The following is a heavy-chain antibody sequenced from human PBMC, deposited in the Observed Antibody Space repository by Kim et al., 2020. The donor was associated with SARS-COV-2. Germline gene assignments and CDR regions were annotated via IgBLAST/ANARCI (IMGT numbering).Heavy chain of an antibody. D-gene: IGHD5-18*01. CDR2: IYYSGST. V-gene: IGHV4-59*01. Sequence: SETLSLTCTVSGGSISSYYWSWIRQPPGKGLEWIGYIYYSGSTNYNPSLKSRVTISVDTSKNQFSLKLSSVTAADTAVYYCASDGYSYGSFYYYGMDVWGQGTTVTVSS. J-gene: IGHJ6*02. CDR3: ASDGYSYGSFYYYGMDV. CDR1: GGSISSYY.